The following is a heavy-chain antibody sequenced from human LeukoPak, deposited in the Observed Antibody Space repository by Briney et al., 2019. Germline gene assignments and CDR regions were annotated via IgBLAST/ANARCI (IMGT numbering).Heavy chain of an antibody. J-gene: IGHJ6*02. V-gene: IGHV3-13*01. CDR3: ARGSYYGSGSKTFNYYYGMDV. D-gene: IGHD3-10*01. CDR2: IGTAGDT. CDR1: GFTFSSYD. Sequence: GGSLRLSCAASGFTFSSYDMHWVRHATGKGLEWVSAIGTAGDTYYPGSVKGRFTISRENAKNSLYLQMNSLRAGDTAVYYCARGSYYGSGSKTFNYYYGMDVWGQGTTVTVSS.